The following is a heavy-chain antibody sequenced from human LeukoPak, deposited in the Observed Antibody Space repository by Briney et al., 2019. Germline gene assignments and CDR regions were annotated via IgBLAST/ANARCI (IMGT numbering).Heavy chain of an antibody. J-gene: IGHJ4*02. CDR3: AIDIWAIN. V-gene: IGHV3-43*01. CDR1: GFTFDDYT. CDR2: ITWDGGST. D-gene: IGHD3-16*01. Sequence: GGSLRLSCAASGFTFDDYTMHWVRQAPGRGLEWVSLITWDGGSTYYADSVKGRFTISRDNSKNSLYLQMNSLRTEDTALYYCAIDIWAINWGQGTLVTVSS.